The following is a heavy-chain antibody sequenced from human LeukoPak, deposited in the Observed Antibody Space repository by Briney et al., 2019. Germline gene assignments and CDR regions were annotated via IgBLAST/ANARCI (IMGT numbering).Heavy chain of an antibody. CDR2: ISGSGGST. V-gene: IGHV3-23*01. CDR3: AKDDPWVITLPSYLLDY. Sequence: PGGSLRLSCAASGFTFSSYAMSWVRQAPGKGLEWVSAISGSGGSTYYADSVKGRFTISRDNSKNTLYLQMNSLRAEDTAVYYCAKDDPWVITLPSYLLDYWGQGTLVTVSS. J-gene: IGHJ4*02. CDR1: GFTFSSYA. D-gene: IGHD3-16*01.